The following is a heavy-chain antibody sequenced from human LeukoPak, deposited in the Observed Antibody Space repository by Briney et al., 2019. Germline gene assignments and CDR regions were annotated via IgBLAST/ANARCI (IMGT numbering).Heavy chain of an antibody. J-gene: IGHJ4*02. Sequence: GSLRLSCAASGFTFSSYAMSWVRQAPGKGLEWVSAISGSGGSTYYADSVKGRFTISRDNSKNTLYLQMNSLRAEDTAVYYCAKWWDYVWGSYRSIHYFDYWGQGTLVTVSS. V-gene: IGHV3-23*01. D-gene: IGHD3-16*02. CDR2: ISGSGGST. CDR3: AKWWDYVWGSYRSIHYFDY. CDR1: GFTFSSYA.